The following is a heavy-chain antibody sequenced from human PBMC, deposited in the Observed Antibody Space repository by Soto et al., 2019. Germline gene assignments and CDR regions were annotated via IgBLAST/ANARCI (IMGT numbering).Heavy chain of an antibody. CDR1: GGSISSYY. CDR3: ARPYWGSSGGVFDI. V-gene: IGHV4-59*01. CDR2: IHYSGSA. J-gene: IGHJ3*02. D-gene: IGHD7-27*01. Sequence: PSETLSLTCTVSGGSISSYYWSWIRRAPGKGLEWIGYIHYSGSASYNPSLKSRVSISVDTSKNQFSLKLTSVTAADTAVYYCARPYWGSSGGVFDIWGQGTMVTVSS.